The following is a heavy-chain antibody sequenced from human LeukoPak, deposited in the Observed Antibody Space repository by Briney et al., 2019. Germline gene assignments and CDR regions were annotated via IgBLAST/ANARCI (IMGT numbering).Heavy chain of an antibody. Sequence: GGSLRLSCAVSGFSFSNYGMNWVRQAPGKGLEWVAFTRYDGSNKYYADSVKGRFTMSRDNSKNTLYLQMNSLRAEDTAVYYCARALYRQHIVVVNAKNYWYFDLWGRGTLVTVSS. V-gene: IGHV3-30*02. CDR1: GFSFSNYG. J-gene: IGHJ2*01. D-gene: IGHD2-21*01. CDR3: ARALYRQHIVVVNAKNYWYFDL. CDR2: TRYDGSNK.